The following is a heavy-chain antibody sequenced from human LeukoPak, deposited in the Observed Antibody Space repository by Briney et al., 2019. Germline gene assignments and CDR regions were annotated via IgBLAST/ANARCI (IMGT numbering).Heavy chain of an antibody. Sequence: GASVKVSCKASGYTFTSYAMNWVRQAPGQGLEWMGWINTNTGNPTYAQGFTGRFVFSLDTSVSTAYLQISSLKAEDTAVYYCARDPTSSGVNWFDPWGQGTLVTVSS. V-gene: IGHV7-4-1*02. J-gene: IGHJ5*02. D-gene: IGHD2-2*01. CDR3: ARDPTSSGVNWFDP. CDR1: GYTFTSYA. CDR2: INTNTGNP.